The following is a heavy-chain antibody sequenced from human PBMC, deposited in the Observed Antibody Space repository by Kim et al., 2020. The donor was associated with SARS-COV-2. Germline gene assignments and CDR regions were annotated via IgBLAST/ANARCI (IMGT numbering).Heavy chain of an antibody. CDR2: IDCGNGNT. J-gene: IGHJ4*02. CDR1: GHFFTRDS. V-gene: IGHV1-3*01. CDR3: LGGFYFDY. Sequence: ASVKVSCKTSGHFFTRDSIHWVRQAPGQGLEWMGGIDCGNGNTIYSQKFQGRVTFTTDTSASPAYMELSFLRSEDSAVYYFLGGFYFDYWGQGTLVTVPS. D-gene: IGHD3-16*01.